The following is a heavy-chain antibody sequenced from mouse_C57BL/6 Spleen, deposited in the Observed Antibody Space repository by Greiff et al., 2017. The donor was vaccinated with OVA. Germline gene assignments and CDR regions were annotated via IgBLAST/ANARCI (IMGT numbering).Heavy chain of an antibody. CDR3: ARQVIYYDYGLDY. D-gene: IGHD2-4*01. V-gene: IGHV5-9*01. CDR2: ISGGGGNT. J-gene: IGHJ2*01. CDR1: GFTFSSYT. Sequence: EVKLMESGGGLVKPGGSLKLSCAASGFTFSSYTMSWVRQTPEKRLEWVATISGGGGNTYYPDSVKGRFTISRDNAKNTLYLQMSSLRSEDTALYYCARQVIYYDYGLDYWGQGTTLTVSS.